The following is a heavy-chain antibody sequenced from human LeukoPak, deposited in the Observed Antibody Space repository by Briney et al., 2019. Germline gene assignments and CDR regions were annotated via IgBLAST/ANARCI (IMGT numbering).Heavy chain of an antibody. CDR3: AREGYCSGGSCYPHY. CDR1: GGSISSYY. CDR2: IYYSGST. Sequence: SETLSLTCTVSGGSISSYYWGWIRQPPGKGLEWIGSIYYSGSTYYNPSLKSRVTISVDTSKNQFSLKLSSVTAADTAVYYCAREGYCSGGSCYPHYWGQGTLVTVSS. D-gene: IGHD2-15*01. J-gene: IGHJ4*02. V-gene: IGHV4-39*07.